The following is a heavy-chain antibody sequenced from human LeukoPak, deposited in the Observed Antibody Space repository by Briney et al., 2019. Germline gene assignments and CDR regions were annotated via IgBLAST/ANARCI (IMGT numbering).Heavy chain of an antibody. CDR1: GGSFSGYY. CDR2: INHSGST. V-gene: IGHV4-34*01. D-gene: IGHD6-19*01. Sequence: SETLSLTCAVYGGSFSGYYWSWIRQPPGKGLEWIGEINHSGSTNYNPSLKSRVTISVDTSKNQFSLKLSSVTAADTAVYYCARVGAVAAVDYWGQGTLVTVSS. CDR3: ARVGAVAAVDY. J-gene: IGHJ4*02.